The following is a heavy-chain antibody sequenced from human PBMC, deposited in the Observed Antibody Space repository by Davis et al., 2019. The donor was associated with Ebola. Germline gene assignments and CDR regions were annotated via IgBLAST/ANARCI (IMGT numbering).Heavy chain of an antibody. V-gene: IGHV5-51*01. CDR3: ARRRVIHDVATNDYFDY. J-gene: IGHJ4*02. CDR1: GYSFTNYW. CDR2: IYPGDSDT. D-gene: IGHD5-12*01. Sequence: GESLKISCKGSGYSFTNYWIGWVRQMPGKGLEWMGIIYPGDSDTKYSPSFQGRVTISADKSISTAYLQWSSLKASDTAMYYCARRRVIHDVATNDYFDYWGQGTLVTVSS.